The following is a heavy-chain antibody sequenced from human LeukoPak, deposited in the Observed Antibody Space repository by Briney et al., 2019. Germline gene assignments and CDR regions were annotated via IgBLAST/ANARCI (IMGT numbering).Heavy chain of an antibody. D-gene: IGHD6-19*01. CDR1: GFAFSSYW. CDR3: ARVGAVARVGYYYMDV. Sequence: GSLRLSCAASGFAFSSYWMSWVRQAPGKGLEWVANIRQDGSEKYYVDSVKGRFTISRDNAKNSLYLQMNSLRAEDTAVYYCARVGAVARVGYYYMDVWGKGTTVTISS. V-gene: IGHV3-7*01. CDR2: IRQDGSEK. J-gene: IGHJ6*03.